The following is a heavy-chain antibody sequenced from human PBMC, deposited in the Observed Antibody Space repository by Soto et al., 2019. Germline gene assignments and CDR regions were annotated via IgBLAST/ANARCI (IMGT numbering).Heavy chain of an antibody. V-gene: IGHV4-59*01. CDR3: ARVTSSPHSGYFDY. D-gene: IGHD6-13*01. CDR1: GGSISNYY. Sequence: QVQLQESGPGLVKPSETLSLTCAVSGGSISNYYWTWFRQPPGKGLEWIAYISSSGSTSYNPSLNRRVTISIDTSKNQFALNVNSVTAADTAVYYCARVTSSPHSGYFDYWGQGALITV. CDR2: ISSSGST. J-gene: IGHJ4*02.